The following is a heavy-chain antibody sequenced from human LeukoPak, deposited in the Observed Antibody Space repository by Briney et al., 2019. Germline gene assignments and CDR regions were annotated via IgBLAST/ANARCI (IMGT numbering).Heavy chain of an antibody. CDR2: IYYSGST. CDR3: ARTIGYRRQSSFDY. Sequence: SSETLSLTCTVSGGSISSSSYYWGWIRQPPGKGLEWIGSIYYSGSTYYNPSLKSRVTISVGTSKNQFSLKLSSVTAADTAVYYCARTIGYRRQSSFDYWGQGTLVTVSS. D-gene: IGHD5-18*01. V-gene: IGHV4-39*01. J-gene: IGHJ4*02. CDR1: GGSISSSSYY.